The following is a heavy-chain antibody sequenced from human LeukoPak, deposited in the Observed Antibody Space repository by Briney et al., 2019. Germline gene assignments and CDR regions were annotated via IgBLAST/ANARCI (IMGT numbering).Heavy chain of an antibody. Sequence: GGSLRLSRAASGVTVSSNCMSWVRQAPGKGLEWISVIYSGGSTYYADSVKGRFTISRDNSKNTLYLQMNSLRAEDTAVYYCARDRRVSPCGGDCYSGIFDYWGQGTLVTVSS. D-gene: IGHD2-21*02. CDR3: ARDRRVSPCGGDCYSGIFDY. CDR2: IYSGGST. J-gene: IGHJ4*02. CDR1: GVTVSSNC. V-gene: IGHV3-53*01.